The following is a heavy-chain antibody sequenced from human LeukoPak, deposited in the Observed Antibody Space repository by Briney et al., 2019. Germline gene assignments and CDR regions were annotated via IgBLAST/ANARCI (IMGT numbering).Heavy chain of an antibody. D-gene: IGHD1-14*01. V-gene: IGHV4-34*01. Sequence: SETLSLTCAVYGGSFSGYFWSWIRQTPRKGLEWIGETDHSGTTNYNPSLKSRVIISPDTSKSQFSLKVNSVTAADTAVYYCARAYKASPLHNAIDSWGQGTLVTVSS. CDR3: ARAYKASPLHNAIDS. CDR1: GGSFSGYF. CDR2: TDHSGTT. J-gene: IGHJ4*02.